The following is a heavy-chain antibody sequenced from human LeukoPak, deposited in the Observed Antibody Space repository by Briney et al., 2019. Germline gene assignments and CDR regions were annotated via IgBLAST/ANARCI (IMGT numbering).Heavy chain of an antibody. Sequence: SETLSLTRAVYGGSFSGYYWSWIRQPPGKGLEWIGEINHSGSTNYNPSLKSRVTISVDTSKNQFSLKLSSVTAADTAVYYCARGPTGYSGFRDYGMDVWGQGTTVTVSS. J-gene: IGHJ6*02. CDR3: ARGPTGYSGFRDYGMDV. CDR2: INHSGST. D-gene: IGHD5-12*01. CDR1: GGSFSGYY. V-gene: IGHV4-34*01.